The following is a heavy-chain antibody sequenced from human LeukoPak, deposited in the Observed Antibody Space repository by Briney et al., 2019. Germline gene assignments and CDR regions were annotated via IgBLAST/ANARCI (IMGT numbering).Heavy chain of an antibody. CDR3: AKDGGDDYGDYVPL. J-gene: IGHJ6*02. CDR1: GFTFSSYS. D-gene: IGHD4-17*01. CDR2: ISSSSSYI. Sequence: AGGSLRLSCAASGFTFSSYSMNWVRQAPGKGLEWVSSISSSSSYIYYADSVKGRFTISRDNSKNTLYLQMNSLRAEDTAVYYCAKDGGDDYGDYVPLWGQGTTVTVSS. V-gene: IGHV3-21*04.